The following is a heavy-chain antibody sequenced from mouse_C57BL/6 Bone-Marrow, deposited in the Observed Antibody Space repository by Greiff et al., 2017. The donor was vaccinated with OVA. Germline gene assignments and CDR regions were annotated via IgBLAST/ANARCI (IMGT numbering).Heavy chain of an antibody. CDR2: ISSGSSSI. CDR3: AREDYERWFDV. V-gene: IGHV5-17*01. CDR1: GFTFSDYG. Sequence: EVKLVESGAGLVKPGASLKLSCAASGFTFSDYGMHWVSQAPGQGLEWVAYISSGSSSIYYADKVKGRFTISRDNAKNTLFMQMTSLRSEDTDMYYCAREDYERWFDVWGTGTTVTVSA. D-gene: IGHD2-4*01. J-gene: IGHJ1*03.